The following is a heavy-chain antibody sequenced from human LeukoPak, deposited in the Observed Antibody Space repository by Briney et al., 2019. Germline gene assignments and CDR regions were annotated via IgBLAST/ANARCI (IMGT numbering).Heavy chain of an antibody. CDR1: GFTVGNNY. D-gene: IGHD2-2*02. CDR2: IFSHGET. CDR3: AKGHGEVTLYQ. Sequence: GGSLRLSCAASGFTVGNNYMNWVRQAPGKGLEWVSLIFSHGETSYADSVKGRFTISRDNSKNTLYLQMNGLRVEDTAVYYCAKGHGEVTLYQWGQGTLVSVSS. V-gene: IGHV3-66*01. J-gene: IGHJ4*02.